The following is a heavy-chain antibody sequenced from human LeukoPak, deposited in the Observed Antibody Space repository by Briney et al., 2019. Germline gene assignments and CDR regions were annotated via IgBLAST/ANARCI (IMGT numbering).Heavy chain of an antibody. CDR1: GYTFTGYY. Sequence: PGASVKVSCKASGYTFTGYYMHWVRQAPGQGLEWMGWINPNSGGTNYAQKFQGRVTMTRDTSISTAYMELSRLRSDDTAVYYCARLKSSGLAHDAFDIWGQGTMVTVSS. V-gene: IGHV1-2*02. J-gene: IGHJ3*02. CDR3: ARLKSSGLAHDAFDI. D-gene: IGHD3-10*01. CDR2: INPNSGGT.